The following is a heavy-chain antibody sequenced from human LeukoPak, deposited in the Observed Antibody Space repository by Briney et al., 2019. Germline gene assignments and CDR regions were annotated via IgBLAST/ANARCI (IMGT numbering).Heavy chain of an antibody. CDR2: ISYDGSNK. J-gene: IGHJ4*02. CDR3: AKGYSSSWYSGDFDY. Sequence: QPGGSLRLSCAASGFTFSSYGMHWVRQAPGKGLEWVAVISYDGSNKYYADSVKGRFTISRDNSKNTLYLQMNSLRAEDTAVYYCAKGYSSSWYSGDFDYWGQGTLVTVSS. CDR1: GFTFSSYG. D-gene: IGHD6-13*01. V-gene: IGHV3-30*18.